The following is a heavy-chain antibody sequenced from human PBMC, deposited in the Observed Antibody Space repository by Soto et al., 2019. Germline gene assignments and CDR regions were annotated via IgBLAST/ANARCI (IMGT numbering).Heavy chain of an antibody. V-gene: IGHV3-48*02. D-gene: IGHD3-22*01. CDR3: AREGPIFYYDSSVGRDV. Sequence: GGSLRLSCAASGFTFSSYSMNWVRQAPGKGLEWVSYISSSSSTIYYADSVKGRFTISRDNAKNSLYLQMNSLRDEYTAVYYCAREGPIFYYDSSVGRDVWGQGTTVTVSS. CDR2: ISSSSSTI. CDR1: GFTFSSYS. J-gene: IGHJ6*02.